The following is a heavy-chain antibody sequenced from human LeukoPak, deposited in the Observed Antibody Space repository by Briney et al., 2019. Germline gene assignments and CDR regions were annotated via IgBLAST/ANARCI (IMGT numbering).Heavy chain of an antibody. D-gene: IGHD4-17*01. J-gene: IGHJ4*02. CDR3: APGDYGDYYDY. Sequence: ASVKVSCKASGYTFTSYDINWVRQATGQGLEWMGWMNHNSGNTGYAQKFQGRVTIARNTSISTAYMELSSLRSEDTAVYYCAPGDYGDYYDYWGEGTLVTVSS. V-gene: IGHV1-8*03. CDR2: MNHNSGNT. CDR1: GYTFTSYD.